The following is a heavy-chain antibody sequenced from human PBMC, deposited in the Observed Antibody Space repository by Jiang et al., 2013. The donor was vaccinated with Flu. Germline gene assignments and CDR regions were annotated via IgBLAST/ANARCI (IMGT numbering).Heavy chain of an antibody. CDR1: GYTFTNFA. Sequence: SGAEVKQPGASVKISCKASGYTFTNFATHWVRQAPGQGPGWMGWINGGSDNTKYSQKFQGRITITRDTSASTVYMELGSLRSEDTAVYHCARLSRFPRGMDVWGPRDHGHRLL. CDR3: ARLSRFPRGMDV. D-gene: IGHD3-3*01. CDR2: INGGSDNT. V-gene: IGHV1-3*01. J-gene: IGHJ6*02.